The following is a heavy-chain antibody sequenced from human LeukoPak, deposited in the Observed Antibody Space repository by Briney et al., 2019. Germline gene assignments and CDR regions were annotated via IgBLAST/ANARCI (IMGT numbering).Heavy chain of an antibody. CDR3: ARTANFAAGYYIDY. Sequence: GGSLRLSCAASGFTFSSYTMNWVRQAPGKGLEWGSSISGSSTHKYYADSVKARSTISRDNAKNSLYLQMNSLRAEDTAVYYCARTANFAAGYYIDYWGQRTQVTVSS. CDR2: ISGSSTHK. V-gene: IGHV3-21*01. D-gene: IGHD6-13*01. CDR1: GFTFSSYT. J-gene: IGHJ4*02.